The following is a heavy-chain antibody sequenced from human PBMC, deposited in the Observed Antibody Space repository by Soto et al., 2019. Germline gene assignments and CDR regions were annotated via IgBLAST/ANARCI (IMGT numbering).Heavy chain of an antibody. CDR3: ARVLRDYPFYYYYMDV. CDR2: IYYGGST. CDR1: GGSISSYF. V-gene: IGHV4-59*04. J-gene: IGHJ6*03. D-gene: IGHD3-10*01. Sequence: PSETLSLTCTVSGGSISSYFWSWIRHPPGKGLEWIGNIYYGGSTIYNPSLKSRVTIAVDTSKNQFSLILTSVTAADTAVYYCARVLRDYPFYYYYMDVWGKGTTVTVSS.